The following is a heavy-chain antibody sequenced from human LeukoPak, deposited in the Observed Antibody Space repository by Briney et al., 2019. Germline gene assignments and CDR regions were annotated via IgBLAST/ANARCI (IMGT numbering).Heavy chain of an antibody. V-gene: IGHV4-38-2*02. J-gene: IGHJ4*02. CDR3: ALITFGGVIAN. D-gene: IGHD3-16*02. Sequence: SETLSLTCTVSGYPISSGYYWGWIRQPPGKGLEWIGSIYHSGSTYYNPSLKSRVTTSVDTSKNQFSLKLSSVTAADTAVYYCALITFGGVIANWGQGTLVTVSS. CDR1: GYPISSGYY. CDR2: IYHSGST.